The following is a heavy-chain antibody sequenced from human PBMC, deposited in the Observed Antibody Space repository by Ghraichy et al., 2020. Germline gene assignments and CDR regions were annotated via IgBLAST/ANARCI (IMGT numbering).Heavy chain of an antibody. V-gene: IGHV1-24*01. D-gene: IGHD6-6*01. CDR2: LEPEDGET. Sequence: ASLKVSCKVSGYTLTELSMHWVRQAPGKGLEWMGGLEPEDGETIYAQKFQGRVTMTEDTSTDTAYMELSSLRSEDKAVYYCATSLPRPRGFDYWGQGTLVTVSS. CDR1: GYTLTELS. J-gene: IGHJ4*02. CDR3: ATSLPRPRGFDY.